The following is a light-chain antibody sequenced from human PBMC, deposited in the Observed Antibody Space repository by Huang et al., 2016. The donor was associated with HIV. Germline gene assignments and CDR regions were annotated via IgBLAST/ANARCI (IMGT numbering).Light chain of an antibody. J-gene: IGKJ1*01. CDR1: QSVLYSSNNKNY. CDR3: QQYYSTPRT. Sequence: DIVMTQSPESLAVSLGERATINCKSSQSVLYSSNNKNYLAWYQQKPGQPPKLLIYWASTLESGVPDRFSGSGSGTDFTLTISSLQAEDVAVYYCQQYYSTPRTFGQGTKVEIK. CDR2: WAS. V-gene: IGKV4-1*01.